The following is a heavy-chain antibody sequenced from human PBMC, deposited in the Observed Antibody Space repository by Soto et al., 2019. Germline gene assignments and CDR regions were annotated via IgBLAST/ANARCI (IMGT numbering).Heavy chain of an antibody. J-gene: IGHJ5*02. CDR3: ARGPLYSSSWPYWFDP. CDR2: IYSGGST. CDR1: GFTVSNNY. Sequence: GGSLRLSCAASGFTVSNNYMTWVRQAPGKGLEWVSVIYSGGSTYYADSVKGRFTISRDNSKNTLYLQMNSLRAEDTAVYYCARGPLYSSSWPYWFDPWGQGTLVTV. D-gene: IGHD6-13*01. V-gene: IGHV3-53*01.